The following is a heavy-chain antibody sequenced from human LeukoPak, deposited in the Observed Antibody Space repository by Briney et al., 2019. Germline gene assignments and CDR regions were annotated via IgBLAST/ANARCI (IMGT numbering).Heavy chain of an antibody. CDR1: GFTFTSYS. CDR2: TSDRGDYT. Sequence: GGSLRLSCAASGFTFTSYSMSWVRQAPGKGLEWVSGTSDRGDYTYYADSVKGRFTISRDNSKNTLYLQMNSLRVEDTAVYFCVRDRNYFEALQRSYWGQGTLVTVSS. D-gene: IGHD1-7*01. J-gene: IGHJ4*02. V-gene: IGHV3-23*01. CDR3: VRDRNYFEALQRSY.